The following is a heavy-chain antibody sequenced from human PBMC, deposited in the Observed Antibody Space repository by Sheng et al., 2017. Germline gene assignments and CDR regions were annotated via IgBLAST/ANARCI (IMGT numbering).Heavy chain of an antibody. CDR1: GDSISSPEHY. J-gene: IGHJ4*02. CDR3: ARVGLDLCFGCFDS. CDR2: IHYSGTT. Sequence: QVQLQESGPGLVRPSQTLSLICTVSGDSISSPEHYWTWVRQSPGKGLEWIGYIHYSGTTYYKPSLNSRLTMSFDASRRQFSLRLTSVTAADTAVYYCARVGLDLCFGCFDSWGRGTRVDRLL. V-gene: IGHV4-30-4*08. D-gene: IGHD3-16*01.